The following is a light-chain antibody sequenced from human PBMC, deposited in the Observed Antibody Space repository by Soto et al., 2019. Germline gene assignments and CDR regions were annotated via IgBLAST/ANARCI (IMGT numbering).Light chain of an antibody. CDR2: DVS. Sequence: QSALTQPASVSGSPGQSITISCTGTSSDVGGYNYVSWYQKHPGKAHKLMIYDVSNRPSGVSNRFSGSKSGNTASLTISGLQAEDEADYYCSSYTSSSTLPYVFGTGTKVTVL. J-gene: IGLJ1*01. CDR1: SSDVGGYNY. CDR3: SSYTSSSTLPYV. V-gene: IGLV2-14*01.